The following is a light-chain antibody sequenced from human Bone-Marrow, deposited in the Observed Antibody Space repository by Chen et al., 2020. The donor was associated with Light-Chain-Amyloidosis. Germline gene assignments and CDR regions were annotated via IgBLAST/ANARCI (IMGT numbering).Light chain of an antibody. CDR1: NIGSTS. V-gene: IGLV3-21*02. CDR2: DDS. CDR3: QVWDRSSDRPV. Sequence: SYVLTQPPSVSVAPGQTATIACGGNNIGSTSVHWYKQTPGQAPLLVVYDDSDRPSGIPERLSGSNSGNTATLTISRVEAGDEADYYCQVWDRSSDRPVFGGGTKLTVL. J-gene: IGLJ3*02.